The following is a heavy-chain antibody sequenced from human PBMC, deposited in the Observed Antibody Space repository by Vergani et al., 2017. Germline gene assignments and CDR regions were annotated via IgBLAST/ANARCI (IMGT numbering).Heavy chain of an antibody. D-gene: IGHD6-19*01. CDR3: AIDPGSGWQSYYYGMDV. J-gene: IGHJ6*02. V-gene: IGHV3-66*01. CDR2: IYSGGST. Sequence: EVQLVESGGGLVQPGGSLRLSCAASGFTVSSNYMSWVRQAPGKGLEWVSVIYSGGSTYYADSVKGRFTISRDNSKNTLYLQMNSLRAEDTAVYYCAIDPGSGWQSYYYGMDVWGQGTTVTVSS. CDR1: GFTVSSNY.